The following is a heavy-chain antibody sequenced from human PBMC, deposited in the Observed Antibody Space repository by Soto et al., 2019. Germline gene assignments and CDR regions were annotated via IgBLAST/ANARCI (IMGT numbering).Heavy chain of an antibody. CDR1: GGSISSYY. CDR3: ARSAISHDYGDYYATFDY. Sequence: SETLSLTCTVSGGSISSYYWSWIRQPPGKGLEWIGYIYYSGSTNYNPSLKSRVTISVDTSKNQFSLKLSSVTAADTAVYYCARSAISHDYGDYYATFDYWGQGTLVTVS. D-gene: IGHD4-17*01. V-gene: IGHV4-59*01. CDR2: IYYSGST. J-gene: IGHJ4*02.